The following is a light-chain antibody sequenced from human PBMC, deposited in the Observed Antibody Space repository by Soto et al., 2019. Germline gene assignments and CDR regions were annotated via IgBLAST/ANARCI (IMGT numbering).Light chain of an antibody. V-gene: IGKV3-20*01. Sequence: EIVLTQSPGTLSLSPGERATLSCRARQSVDSNYLSWYQQKPGQGPRLLIYGASNRATDIPGRFSGSGSGTDFTLTISRLEPEDLAVYYCQQYGSSPRTFGQGTKVEIK. CDR1: QSVDSNY. CDR2: GAS. CDR3: QQYGSSPRT. J-gene: IGKJ1*01.